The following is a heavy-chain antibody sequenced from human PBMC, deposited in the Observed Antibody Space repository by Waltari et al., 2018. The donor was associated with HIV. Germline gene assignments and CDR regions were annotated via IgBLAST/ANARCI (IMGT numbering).Heavy chain of an antibody. D-gene: IGHD2-2*01. CDR3: SRSSIGYCSSTSCLYFQH. Sequence: QVQLQQWGAGLLKPSETLSLTCAVYGGSFSGYYWSWIRQPPGKGLEWIGEINHSGSTNYNPSRKSRVTISVDTSKNHFSLKLSSVTAADTAVYYWSRSSIGYCSSTSCLYFQHWGQGTLVTVSS. CDR1: GGSFSGYY. CDR2: INHSGST. J-gene: IGHJ1*01. V-gene: IGHV4-34*01.